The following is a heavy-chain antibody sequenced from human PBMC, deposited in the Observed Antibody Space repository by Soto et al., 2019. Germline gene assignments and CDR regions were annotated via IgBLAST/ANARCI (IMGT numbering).Heavy chain of an antibody. CDR2: MWYDGSNK. CDR1: GFIFSSYG. V-gene: IGHV3-33*01. J-gene: IGHJ4*02. Sequence: QVQLVESGGGVVQPGRSLRLSCAASGFIFSSYGMHWVRQAPGKGLEWVASMWYDGSNKYYADSVKGRFTVSRDNSKNTLYLQLTSLRAEDTAVFYCARAHDYDSSGPNYWGQGTRVTLSS. CDR3: ARAHDYDSSGPNY. D-gene: IGHD3-22*01.